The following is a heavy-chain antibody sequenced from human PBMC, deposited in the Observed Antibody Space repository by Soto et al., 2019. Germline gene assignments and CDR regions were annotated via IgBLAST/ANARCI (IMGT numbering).Heavy chain of an antibody. Sequence: EVQLVESGGGLVQPGGSLRLSCAASGFTFSSYWMSWVRQAPGKGLEWVPNIKQDGSEKNYVDSVKGQFTISRDNAKNSLYLQMNSLRAEDTAVYYCARVGVSTMVRGVNNWFDPWGQGTLVTVSS. CDR3: ARVGVSTMVRGVNNWFDP. CDR2: IKQDGSEK. J-gene: IGHJ5*02. D-gene: IGHD3-10*01. CDR1: GFTFSSYW. V-gene: IGHV3-7*05.